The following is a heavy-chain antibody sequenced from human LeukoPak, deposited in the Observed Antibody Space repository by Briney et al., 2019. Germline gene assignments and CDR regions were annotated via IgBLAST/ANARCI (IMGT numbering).Heavy chain of an antibody. CDR2: ISSSSSTI. CDR1: GFTFSSYS. V-gene: IGHV3-48*01. D-gene: IGHD6-25*01. CDR3: ARAITYSSGGY. J-gene: IGHJ4*02. Sequence: GGSLRLSCAASGFTFSSYSMNWVRQAPGKGLEWVSYISSSSSTIYYADSVKGRFTISRDNAKNSLYLQMNSLRAEDTAVYYCARAITYSSGGYWGQGTLVTVSS.